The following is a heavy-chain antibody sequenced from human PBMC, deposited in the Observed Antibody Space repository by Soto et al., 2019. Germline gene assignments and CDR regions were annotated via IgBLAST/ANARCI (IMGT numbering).Heavy chain of an antibody. CDR2: IKQDGSEK. CDR1: EFTFTNYW. V-gene: IGHV3-7*05. D-gene: IGHD3-9*01. CDR3: AGGTGYIIDH. J-gene: IGHJ4*02. Sequence: ESGGGLVQPGGSLRLSCVASEFTFTNYWMNWVRQAPGKGLEWVANIKQDGSEKHYVDSVKGRFTISRDNAKNTLYLQMSSLRAEDTAFYYCAGGTGYIIDHWGQGTRVAVSS.